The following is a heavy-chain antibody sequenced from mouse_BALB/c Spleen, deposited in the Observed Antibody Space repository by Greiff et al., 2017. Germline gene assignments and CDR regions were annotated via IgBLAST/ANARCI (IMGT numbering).Heavy chain of an antibody. D-gene: IGHD3-2*02. V-gene: IGHV10S3*01. CDR2: IRSKSNNYAT. CDR1: GFTFNTNA. J-gene: IGHJ3*01. CDR3: VSSLRRGFAY. Sequence: EAGGGLVQPKGSLKLSCAASGFTFNTNAMNWVRQAPGKGLEWVARIRSKSNNYATYYADSVKDRFTISRDDSQSMLYLQMNNLKTEDTAMYYCVSSLRRGFAYWGQGTLVTVSA.